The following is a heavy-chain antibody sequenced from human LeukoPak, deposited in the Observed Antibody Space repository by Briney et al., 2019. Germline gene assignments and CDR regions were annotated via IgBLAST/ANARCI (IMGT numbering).Heavy chain of an antibody. Sequence: SETLSLTCTVSGGSISSYYWSWIRQPAGKGLEWIGRIYTSGSTNYNPSLKSRVTMSVDTSKNQFSLKLSSVTAADTAVYYCARAIWFGELLPTEDAFDIWGQGTMVTVSS. J-gene: IGHJ3*02. V-gene: IGHV4-4*07. CDR1: GGSISSYY. CDR3: ARAIWFGELLPTEDAFDI. CDR2: IYTSGST. D-gene: IGHD3-10*01.